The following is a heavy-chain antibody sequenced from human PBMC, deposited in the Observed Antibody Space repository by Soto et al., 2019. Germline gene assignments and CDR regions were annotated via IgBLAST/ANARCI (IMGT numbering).Heavy chain of an antibody. CDR2: INSDGSST. D-gene: IGHD3-10*01. CDR1: GFTFSSYW. J-gene: IGHJ6*02. CDR3: ARESYGSGMPYYYGMDV. V-gene: IGHV3-74*01. Sequence: GGSLRLSCAASGFTFSSYWMHWVRQAPGKGLVWVSRINSDGSSTSYADSVKGRFTISRDNAKNTLYLQMNSLRAEDTAVYYCARESYGSGMPYYYGMDVWGQGTTVTVSS.